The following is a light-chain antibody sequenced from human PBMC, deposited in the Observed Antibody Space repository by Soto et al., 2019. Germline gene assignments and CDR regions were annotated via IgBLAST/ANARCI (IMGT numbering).Light chain of an antibody. CDR2: ANQ. Sequence: QSVLTQPPSASGTPGQRVTISCSGTTSNIATNNVNWYQHLPGTAPKLLIYANQYRPSGVPDRFSGSKSGSSASLAISGLQSEDEDDYFCASCDDDLRGPLFGGATKLTVL. CDR3: ASCDDDLRGPL. J-gene: IGLJ2*01. CDR1: TSNIATNN. V-gene: IGLV1-44*01.